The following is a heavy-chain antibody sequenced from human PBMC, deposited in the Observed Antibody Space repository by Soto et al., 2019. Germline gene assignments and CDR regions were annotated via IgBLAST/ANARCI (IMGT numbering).Heavy chain of an antibody. D-gene: IGHD5-12*01. V-gene: IGHV4-59*01. Sequence: SETLSLTGTVSDLSISGYYWSWIRQSPGKGLEWIGYIYYIGSTDYNPSLKSRVTISVNTSKNQFSLKLSSVTAADTAVYYCARETRYSGYEKSNWFDPWVQGTLVTVSS. CDR1: DLSISGYY. J-gene: IGHJ5*02. CDR2: IYYIGST. CDR3: ARETRYSGYEKSNWFDP.